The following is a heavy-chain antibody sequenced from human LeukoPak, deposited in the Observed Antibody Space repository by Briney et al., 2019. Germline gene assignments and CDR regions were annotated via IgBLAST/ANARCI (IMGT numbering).Heavy chain of an antibody. CDR1: GFTFDDYP. CDR3: AKDYY. J-gene: IGHJ4*02. V-gene: IGHV3-43*02. CDR2: ISGDGGTT. Sequence: QPGGSLRLSCAASGFTFDDYPMHWVRQAPGKGLEWVSLISGDGGTTYYADSVKGRFTISRDNIKNSLYLQMNSLRTEGTALYYCAKDYYWGQGTLVTVSS.